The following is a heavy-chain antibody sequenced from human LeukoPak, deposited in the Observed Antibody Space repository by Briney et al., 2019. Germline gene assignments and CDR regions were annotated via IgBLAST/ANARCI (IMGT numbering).Heavy chain of an antibody. V-gene: IGHV3-74*01. Sequence: PGGSLRLSCAASGFTFSSYSMNWVRQAPGKGLVWVSHIDFVGSHTTYADSVKGRFTISRDNAKSTLYLQMNSLRAEDTAVYYCATDDYRGLGYWGQGTLVTVSS. CDR2: IDFVGSHT. CDR1: GFTFSSYS. J-gene: IGHJ4*02. CDR3: ATDDYRGLGY. D-gene: IGHD4-11*01.